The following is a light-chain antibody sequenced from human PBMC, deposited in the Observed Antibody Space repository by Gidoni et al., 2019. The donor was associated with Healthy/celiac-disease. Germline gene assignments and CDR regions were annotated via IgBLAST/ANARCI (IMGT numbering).Light chain of an antibody. CDR3: QQRSNWPYT. CDR2: DAS. J-gene: IGKJ2*01. CDR1: QSVSSY. V-gene: IGKV3-11*01. Sequence: EIVLTQSPATLSLSPGERATLSCRARQSVSSYLAWYQQKPGQAPRLLIYDASNRATGIPARFSGSGSGTDFTRTISSLEPEDFAVYYCQQRSNWPYTCGQGTKLEIK.